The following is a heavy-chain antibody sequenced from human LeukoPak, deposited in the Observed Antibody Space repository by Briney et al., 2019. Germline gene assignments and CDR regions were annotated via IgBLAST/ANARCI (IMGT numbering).Heavy chain of an antibody. V-gene: IGHV6-1*01. D-gene: IGHD3-10*01. Sequence: SQTLSLTCAISGDSVSNNNAAWNWIRQSPSRGLEWLGRTYYRSKWYNDYAASVKSRITINPDTSKNQFSLQLSSVTPEDTAVYYCAREDYYGSGSYSDKSAFDIWGQGTMVTVSS. CDR1: GDSVSNNNAA. CDR2: TYYRSKWYN. CDR3: AREDYYGSGSYSDKSAFDI. J-gene: IGHJ3*02.